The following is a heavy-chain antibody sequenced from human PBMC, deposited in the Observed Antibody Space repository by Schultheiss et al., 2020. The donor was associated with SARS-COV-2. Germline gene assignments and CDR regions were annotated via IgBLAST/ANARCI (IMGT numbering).Heavy chain of an antibody. V-gene: IGHV4-59*10. CDR3: ARAIVVVTAIPNWFDP. CDR1: GGSFSGYY. Sequence: SETLSLTCAVYGGSFSGYYWSWIRQPAGKGLEWIGRIYTSGSTNYNPSLKSRVTISVDTSKNQFSLKLSSVTAADTAVYYCARAIVVVTAIPNWFDPWGQGTLVTVSS. J-gene: IGHJ5*02. D-gene: IGHD2-21*02. CDR2: IYTSGST.